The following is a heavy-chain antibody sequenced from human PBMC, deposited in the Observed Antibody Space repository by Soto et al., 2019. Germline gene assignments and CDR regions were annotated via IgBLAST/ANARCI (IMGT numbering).Heavy chain of an antibody. J-gene: IGHJ6*02. V-gene: IGHV4-30-4*01. Sequence: PSETLSLTCTVSGGSIKSDYYWAWVRQPPGGGLEWMGYKYYSGATDSDPSLEARVSFSVDTSKNQFFLNLTSVTVADTAVYYCARGRPNYFYYGLDVWGPGIPGTGS. CDR2: KYYSGAT. CDR3: ARGRPNYFYYGLDV. CDR1: GGSIKSDYY.